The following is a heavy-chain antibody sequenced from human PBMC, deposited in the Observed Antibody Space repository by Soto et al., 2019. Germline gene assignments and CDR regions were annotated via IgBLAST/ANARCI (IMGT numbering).Heavy chain of an antibody. D-gene: IGHD3-3*01. V-gene: IGHV4-31*03. CDR3: ARGVSGFTIFGVVIRHFDY. Sequence: QVQLQESGPGLVKPSQTLSLTCTVSGGSISSGGYYWSWIRQHPGKGLEWIGYIYYSGTTYYNPSLKRRVTISADTSKNQFPLKLSSVTGAGTAVYYCARGVSGFTIFGVVIRHFDYWGQGTLVTVSS. J-gene: IGHJ4*02. CDR2: IYYSGTT. CDR1: GGSISSGGYY.